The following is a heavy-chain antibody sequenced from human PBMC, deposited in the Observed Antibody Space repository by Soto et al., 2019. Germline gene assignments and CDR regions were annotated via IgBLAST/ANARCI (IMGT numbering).Heavy chain of an antibody. Sequence: PSETLSLTCTVSGGSISSYYWSWIRQPPGKGLEWIGYIYYSGSTNYNPSLKSRVTISVDTSKNQFSLKLSSVTAADTAAYYCARSEKTYYDYIWGSYPHSSNPRAFDIWGQGTMVTVSS. V-gene: IGHV4-59*08. D-gene: IGHD3-16*02. J-gene: IGHJ3*02. CDR1: GGSISSYY. CDR3: ARSEKTYYDYIWGSYPHSSNPRAFDI. CDR2: IYYSGST.